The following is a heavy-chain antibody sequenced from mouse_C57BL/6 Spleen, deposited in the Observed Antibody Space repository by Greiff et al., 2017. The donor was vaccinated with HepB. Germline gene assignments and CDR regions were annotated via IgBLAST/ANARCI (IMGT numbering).Heavy chain of an antibody. CDR3: ARPYYSNYEYAMDY. CDR2: IDPSDSET. D-gene: IGHD2-5*01. CDR1: GYTFTSYW. Sequence: QVQLQQPGAELVRPGSSVKLSCKASGYTFTSYWMHWVKQRPIQGLEWIGNIDPSDSETHYNQKFKDKATLTVDKSSSTAYMQLSSLTYEDSAVYYCARPYYSNYEYAMDYWGQGTSVTVSS. J-gene: IGHJ4*01. V-gene: IGHV1-52*01.